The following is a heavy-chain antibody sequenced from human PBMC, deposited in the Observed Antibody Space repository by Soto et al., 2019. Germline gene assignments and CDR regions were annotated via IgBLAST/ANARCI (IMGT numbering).Heavy chain of an antibody. D-gene: IGHD6-13*01. Sequence: GASVKVSCKASGYTFTSYDINWVRHATGQGLEWMGWMNPNSGNTGYAQKFQGRVTMTRNTSISTAYMELSSLRSEDTAVYYCAREWGQQLGWFDPWGQGTLVTVSS. CDR3: AREWGQQLGWFDP. J-gene: IGHJ5*02. V-gene: IGHV1-8*01. CDR1: GYTFTSYD. CDR2: MNPNSGNT.